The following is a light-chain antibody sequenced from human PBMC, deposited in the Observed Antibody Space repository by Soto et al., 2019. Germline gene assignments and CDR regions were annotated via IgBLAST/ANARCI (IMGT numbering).Light chain of an antibody. V-gene: IGKV3-11*01. Sequence: EIVLTQSPDTLSLSPGDRATLSCRASQIISSYLAWYQQKPGQSPRLLIYDASNRATGIPARFSGSGSGTDFTLTISSLEPEDFAVYYCQQRSDWPPITFGQGTRLEI. CDR3: QQRSDWPPIT. CDR2: DAS. J-gene: IGKJ5*01. CDR1: QIISSY.